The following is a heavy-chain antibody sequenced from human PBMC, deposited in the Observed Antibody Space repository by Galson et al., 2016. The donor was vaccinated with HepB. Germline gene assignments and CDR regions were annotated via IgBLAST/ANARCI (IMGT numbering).Heavy chain of an antibody. CDR2: IYYDGNKQ. D-gene: IGHD3-10*01. J-gene: IGHJ4*02. CDR1: GFRFSSYG. V-gene: IGHV3-30*18. Sequence: SLRLSCAASGFRFSSYGMHWVRQAPGKGLEWVSVIYYDGNKQYYADSVKGRVTISRDKSKNTLYLQMDSLKVEDTAVYYCAKDPYYYGSGGYYFDYWGQGTQVTVSS. CDR3: AKDPYYYGSGGYYFDY.